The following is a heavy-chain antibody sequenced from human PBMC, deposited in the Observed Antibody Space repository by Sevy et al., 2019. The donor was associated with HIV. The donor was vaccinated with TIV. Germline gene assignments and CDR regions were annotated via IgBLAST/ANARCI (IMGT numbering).Heavy chain of an antibody. CDR2: IKSKTNGGTT. Sequence: GGSLRLSCAASGFTFSNAWMSWVHQAPGKGLEWVGRIKSKTNGGTTDYAAPVKGRHSISRDDSKNTVFLQMNGLKIEDTAMYYCTTDLSSGSYKIYWGQGTPVTVSS. CDR3: TTDLSSGSYKIY. V-gene: IGHV3-15*01. J-gene: IGHJ4*02. CDR1: GFTFSNAW. D-gene: IGHD6-19*01.